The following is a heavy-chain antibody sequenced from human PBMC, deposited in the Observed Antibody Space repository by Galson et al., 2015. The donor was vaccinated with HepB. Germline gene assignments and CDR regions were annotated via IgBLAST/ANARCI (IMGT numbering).Heavy chain of an antibody. V-gene: IGHV3-21*01. Sequence: SLRLSCAASGFSFSSYSMNWVRQAPGKGLEWVSSISSSSSNIYYADSVRGRFTISRDNDKNSLYLQMNSLRAEDTAVYYCARVPPLAAAGYDAFDNWGQGTMVTVSS. CDR1: GFSFSSYS. J-gene: IGHJ3*02. D-gene: IGHD6-13*01. CDR2: ISSSSSNI. CDR3: ARVPPLAAAGYDAFDN.